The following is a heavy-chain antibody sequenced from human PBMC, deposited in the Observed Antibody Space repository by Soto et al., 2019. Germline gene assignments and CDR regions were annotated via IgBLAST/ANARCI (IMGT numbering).Heavy chain of an antibody. CDR2: INPNSGGT. CDR3: ARDGYSSSSGDYYYGMDV. CDR1: GYTFTGYC. V-gene: IGHV1-2*02. D-gene: IGHD6-6*01. Sequence: ASVKVSCKASGYTFTGYCMHWVRQAPGQGLEWMGWINPNSGGTNYAQKFQGRVTMTRDTSISTAYMELSRLRSDDTAVYYCARDGYSSSSGDYYYGMDVWGQGTTVTVSS. J-gene: IGHJ6*02.